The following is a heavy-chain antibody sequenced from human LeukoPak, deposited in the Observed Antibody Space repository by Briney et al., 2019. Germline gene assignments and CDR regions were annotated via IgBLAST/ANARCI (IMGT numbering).Heavy chain of an antibody. CDR2: FDPEDGET. J-gene: IGHJ3*02. V-gene: IGHV1-24*01. D-gene: IGHD3-22*01. Sequence: ASVKVSCKVSGYTLTELSMHWVRQAPGKGLEWMGGFDPEDGETIYAQKFQGRVTMTKDTSTDTAYMELSSLRSEDTAVHYCATDGTRLDDTYYYDSRTPKHAFDIWGQGTMVTVSS. CDR1: GYTLTELS. CDR3: ATDGTRLDDTYYYDSRTPKHAFDI.